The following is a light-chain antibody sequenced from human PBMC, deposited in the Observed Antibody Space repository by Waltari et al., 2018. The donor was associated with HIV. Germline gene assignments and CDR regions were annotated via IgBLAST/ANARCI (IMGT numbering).Light chain of an antibody. V-gene: IGKV2-28*01. J-gene: IGKJ1*01. CDR3: RQTLQAPWT. Sequence: IVLTQSPLVLPVTRGEPASISCRSSQSLLTSDESTCLNWYLQKQGQAPRLLIFLNSNRASGGPDRFSGSRSGTDFTLRIARVEAEDVGIYYCRQTLQAPWTFGQGTKV. CDR2: LNS. CDR1: QSLLTSDESTC.